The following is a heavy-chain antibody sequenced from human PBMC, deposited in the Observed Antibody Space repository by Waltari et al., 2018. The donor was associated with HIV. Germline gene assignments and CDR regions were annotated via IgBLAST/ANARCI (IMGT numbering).Heavy chain of an antibody. CDR1: GGSFSGYF. D-gene: IGHD7-27*01. CDR3: ARSNLGEVLSTPFDS. CDR2: INHSGGT. Sequence: QVQLEQWGAELLKPSQTLSVTCAVYGGSFSGYFWSWIRQRPGKGLEWIGEINHSGGTAYNPSLKSRLCMSVDPSKNQFSLRLRSVTAADTAVYYCARSNLGEVLSTPFDSWGQGTRILITVSS. J-gene: IGHJ4*02. V-gene: IGHV4-34*01.